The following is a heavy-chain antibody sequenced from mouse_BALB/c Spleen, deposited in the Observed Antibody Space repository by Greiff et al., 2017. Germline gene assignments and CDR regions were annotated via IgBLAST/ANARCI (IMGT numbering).Heavy chain of an antibody. CDR1: GYTFTSYV. Sequence: EVHLVESGPELVKPGASVKMSCKASGYTFTSYVMHWVKQKPGQGLEWIGYINPYNDGTKYNEKFKGKATLTSDKSSSTAYMELSSLTSEDSAVYYCARERWAMDYWGQGTSVTVSS. D-gene: IGHD1-1*02. J-gene: IGHJ4*01. CDR3: ARERWAMDY. V-gene: IGHV1-14*01. CDR2: INPYNDGT.